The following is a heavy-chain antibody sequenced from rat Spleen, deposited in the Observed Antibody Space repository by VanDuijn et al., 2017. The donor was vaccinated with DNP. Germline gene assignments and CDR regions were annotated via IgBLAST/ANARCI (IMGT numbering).Heavy chain of an antibody. Sequence: EVQLVESGGDLVQPGRSLKLSCVASGFTFSYYWMAWVRQSPQKGLEWVATITSDGGSTYYRDSVKGRFTISRDNAKNTLYLQMDSLRSEDTATYYCTRGSGFVLDYWGQGVMVTVSS. CDR2: ITSDGGST. D-gene: IGHD4-4*01. CDR3: TRGSGFVLDY. CDR1: GFTFSYYW. J-gene: IGHJ2*01. V-gene: IGHV5-7*01.